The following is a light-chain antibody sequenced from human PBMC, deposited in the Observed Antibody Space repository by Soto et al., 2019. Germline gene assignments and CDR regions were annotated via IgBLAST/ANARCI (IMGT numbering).Light chain of an antibody. J-gene: IGKJ4*01. CDR2: AAS. V-gene: IGKV3-15*01. Sequence: VMTQSPATLSVSPGERATLSCRASQNIATNLAWYQQKPGQAPRLLIHAASTRATGIPARFSGSGSGTEFTLTISSLQSEDFALYYCQQYDNWPPLTFGGGTKVEI. CDR1: QNIATN. CDR3: QQYDNWPPLT.